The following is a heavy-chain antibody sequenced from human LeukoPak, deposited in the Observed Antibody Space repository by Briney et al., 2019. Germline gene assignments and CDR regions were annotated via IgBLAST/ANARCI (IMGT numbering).Heavy chain of an antibody. CDR2: IYYSGSST. CDR3: ATKPPDPA. V-gene: IGHV4-59*08. Sequence: PSETLSLNCSVSGGSINSDYWSWVRQPPGKGLEWIGYIYYSGSSTNYNPSLKSRVTISVDRSKNQFSLKLNSVTAADTAVYYCATKPPDPAWGQGTLVTVSS. CDR1: GGSINSDY. J-gene: IGHJ5*02. D-gene: IGHD1-14*01.